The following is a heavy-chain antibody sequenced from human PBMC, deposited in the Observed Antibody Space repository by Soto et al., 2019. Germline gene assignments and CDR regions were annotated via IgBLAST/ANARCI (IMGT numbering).Heavy chain of an antibody. D-gene: IGHD3-10*01. CDR2: IYYSGST. J-gene: IGHJ5*02. Sequence: LETLSLTCTVSGGSISSYCWSWIRQPPGKGLEWIGYIYYSGSTNYNPSLKSRVTIPVDTSKNQFSLKLSSVTAADTAVYYCARDMREVRGVIINENWFDPWGQGTLVTVSS. CDR1: GGSISSYC. V-gene: IGHV4-59*01. CDR3: ARDMREVRGVIINENWFDP.